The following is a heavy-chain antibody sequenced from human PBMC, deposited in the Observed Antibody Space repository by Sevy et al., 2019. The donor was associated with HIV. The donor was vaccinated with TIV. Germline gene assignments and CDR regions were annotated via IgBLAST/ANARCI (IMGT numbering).Heavy chain of an antibody. CDR3: ARPYGSGSWEAFDI. J-gene: IGHJ3*02. CDR1: GFTFSTYT. D-gene: IGHD3-10*01. Sequence: GGSLRLSCAASGFTFSTYTMNWVRQAPGKGLEWVSSISSSSNYMYYADSMKGRFTISRDNANNSLYLQMNSLRAEDTAVYYCARPYGSGSWEAFDIWGQGTMVTVSS. V-gene: IGHV3-21*01. CDR2: ISSSSNYM.